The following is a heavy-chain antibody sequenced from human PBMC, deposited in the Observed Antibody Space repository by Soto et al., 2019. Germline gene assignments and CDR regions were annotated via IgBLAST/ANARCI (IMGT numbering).Heavy chain of an antibody. CDR1: GFTFSSYG. J-gene: IGHJ6*02. V-gene: IGHV3-33*01. CDR3: ARGGDIVLVPAAMSYYGMDV. D-gene: IGHD2-2*01. CDR2: IWYDGSNK. Sequence: GGSLRLSCAASGFTFSSYGMHWVRQAPGKGLEWVAVIWYDGSNKYYADSVKGRSTISRDNSKNTLYLQMNSLRAEDTAVYYCARGGDIVLVPAAMSYYGMDVWGQGTTVTVSS.